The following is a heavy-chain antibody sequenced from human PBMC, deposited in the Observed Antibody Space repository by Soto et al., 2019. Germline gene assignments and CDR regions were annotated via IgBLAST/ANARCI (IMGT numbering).Heavy chain of an antibody. CDR1: GYNFATYW. J-gene: IGHJ4*02. V-gene: IGHV5-51*01. Sequence: GESLKISCKASGYNFATYWIGWVRQISGKGLEWMGITYPDESRTIYSPSFQGQVTISVDTSTRTVYMHLSSLSSDDTAIYYCARGFFSDSRASTFDYWGQGTLVTVSS. D-gene: IGHD3-22*01. CDR3: ARGFFSDSRASTFDY. CDR2: TYPDESRT.